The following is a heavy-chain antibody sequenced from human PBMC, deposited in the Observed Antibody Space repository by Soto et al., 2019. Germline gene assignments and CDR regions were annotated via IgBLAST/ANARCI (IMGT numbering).Heavy chain of an antibody. CDR1: GVTFNNYA. V-gene: IGHV3-23*01. D-gene: IGHD3-10*01. J-gene: IGHJ4*02. CDR3: AGRYGSGTTERPRLDY. Sequence: EVQLLESGRGLVQPAGSLRLSCAASGVTFNNYAMNWVRHAPGKGLEWVSGISGSGGSTYNAESVKGRFTIFRDNSKNTLYLQMSRLRADSTAVYYCAGRYGSGTTERPRLDYWGQGTLVTVSS. CDR2: ISGSGGST.